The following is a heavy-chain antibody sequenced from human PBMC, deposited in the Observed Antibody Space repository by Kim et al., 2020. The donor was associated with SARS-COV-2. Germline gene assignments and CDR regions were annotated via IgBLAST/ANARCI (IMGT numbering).Heavy chain of an antibody. V-gene: IGHV3-23*01. Sequence: GGSLRLSCAASGFTFSSYSMNWVRQAPGKGLEWVSAISGSGGTTYYADSVKGRVTISRDNSKNTLSLQMSSLRVENTVIFYFAKAPVYFDSDGYYSGWG. D-gene: IGHD3-22*01. CDR2: ISGSGGTT. CDR1: GFTFSSYS. J-gene: IGHJ1*01. CDR3: AKAPVYFDSDGYYSG.